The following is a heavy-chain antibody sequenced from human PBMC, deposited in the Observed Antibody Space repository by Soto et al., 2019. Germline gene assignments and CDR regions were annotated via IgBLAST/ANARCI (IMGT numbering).Heavy chain of an antibody. D-gene: IGHD6-6*01. Sequence: SETLSLTCAVYGGSFSGYYWSWIRQPPGKGLEWIGEINHSGSTNYNPSLKSRVTISVDTSKNQFSLKLSSVTAADTAVYYCARGDFHSSSSLISYYYYYMDVWGKGTTVTVSS. V-gene: IGHV4-34*01. CDR3: ARGDFHSSSSLISYYYYYMDV. J-gene: IGHJ6*03. CDR1: GGSFSGYY. CDR2: INHSGST.